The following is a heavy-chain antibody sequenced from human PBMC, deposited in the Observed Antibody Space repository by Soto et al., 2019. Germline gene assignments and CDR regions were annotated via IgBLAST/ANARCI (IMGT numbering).Heavy chain of an antibody. CDR2: ISGSGGST. CDR3: AKDRSSGWEDDAFDI. V-gene: IGHV3-23*01. J-gene: IGHJ3*02. Sequence: GGSLRLSCASSGFTFISYAMSWVLQAPGQGLEWVSDISGSGGSTYYADSVKGRFTISRDNSKNTLYLQMNSLRAEDTAVYYCAKDRSSGWEDDAFDIWGQGTMVTVS. CDR1: GFTFISYA. D-gene: IGHD6-19*01.